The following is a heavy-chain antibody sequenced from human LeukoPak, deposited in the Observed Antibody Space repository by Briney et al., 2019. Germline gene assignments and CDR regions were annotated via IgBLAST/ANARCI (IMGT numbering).Heavy chain of an antibody. CDR3: ARIGGSGSYSGHYFDH. CDR2: ISTDGSVT. CDR1: GFTVSSKY. V-gene: IGHV3-74*01. Sequence: GGSLRLSCAASGFTVSSKYMSWVRQAPGKGLEWVSRISTDGSVTSYADSVKGRFTISRDNAKNTMYLQMNSLRAEDTAVYYCARIGGSGSYSGHYFDHWGQGTLVTVSS. D-gene: IGHD3-10*01. J-gene: IGHJ4*02.